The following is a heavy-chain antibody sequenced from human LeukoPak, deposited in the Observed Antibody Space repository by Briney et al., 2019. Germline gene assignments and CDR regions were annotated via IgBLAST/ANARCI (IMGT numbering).Heavy chain of an antibody. Sequence: GGSLRLSCAASGFTFSSYSMNWVRQAPGKGLGWVSSISSSSSYIYYADSVKGRFTISRDNAKNSLYLQMNSLRAEDTAVYYCARAGSEEYYFDYWGQGTLVTVSS. J-gene: IGHJ4*02. CDR3: ARAGSEEYYFDY. V-gene: IGHV3-21*01. D-gene: IGHD1-26*01. CDR2: ISSSSSYI. CDR1: GFTFSSYS.